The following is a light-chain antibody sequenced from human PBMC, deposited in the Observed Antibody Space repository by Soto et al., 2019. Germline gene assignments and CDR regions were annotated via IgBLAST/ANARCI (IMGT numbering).Light chain of an antibody. CDR1: QSVRSN. J-gene: IGKJ1*01. CDR3: QKYNNWPPWT. Sequence: ETVMTQSPDTLSVSPGERATLSCRASQSVRSNLAWYQQKPAQAPRLLIYGASNRATGIPDRFSGSGSGTEFTLTISRLQSEDFAVYYCQKYNNWPPWTFGQGTKVDIK. V-gene: IGKV3-15*01. CDR2: GAS.